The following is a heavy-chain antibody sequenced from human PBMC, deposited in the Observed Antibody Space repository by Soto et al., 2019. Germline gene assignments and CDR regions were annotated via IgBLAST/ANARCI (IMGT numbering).Heavy chain of an antibody. CDR1: GFTFSSYG. J-gene: IGHJ4*02. Sequence: QVQLVESGGGVVQPGRSLRLSCAASGFTFSSYGMHWVRQAPGEGLEWVAVMWYDGSNKYYGDSVKGRFTISRDNSKNTLYLQMNSLRAEDTAVYYCARESITMVRGVDYWGQGTLVTVSS. V-gene: IGHV3-33*01. CDR2: MWYDGSNK. D-gene: IGHD3-10*01. CDR3: ARESITMVRGVDY.